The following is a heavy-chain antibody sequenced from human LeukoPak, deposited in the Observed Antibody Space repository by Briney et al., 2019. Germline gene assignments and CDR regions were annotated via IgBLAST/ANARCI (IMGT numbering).Heavy chain of an antibody. CDR1: GYTFTGYY. CDR2: INPNSGGT. J-gene: IGHJ1*01. V-gene: IGHV1-2*04. Sequence: GASVKVSCKASGYTFTGYYMHWVRQAPGQGLEWMGWINPNSGGTNYAQKFQGWVAMTRDTSISTAYMELSRLRSDDTAVYYCAQAIFGTKWYFQHWGRGTLVTVSS. CDR3: AQAIFGTKWYFQH. D-gene: IGHD3-3*01.